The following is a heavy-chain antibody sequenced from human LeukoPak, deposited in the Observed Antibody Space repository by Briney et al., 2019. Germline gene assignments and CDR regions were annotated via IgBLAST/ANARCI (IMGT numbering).Heavy chain of an antibody. D-gene: IGHD6-13*01. CDR1: GGSISSSNW. V-gene: IGHV4-4*02. CDR2: IYHSGST. Sequence: TSETLSLTCAVSGGSISSSNWWSWVRQPPGKGLEWIGEIYHSGSTNYNPSLKSRVTISVDTSKNQFSLKLSSVTAADTAVYYCARQSRIAAAGRLDYWGQGTLVTVSS. CDR3: ARQSRIAAAGRLDY. J-gene: IGHJ4*02.